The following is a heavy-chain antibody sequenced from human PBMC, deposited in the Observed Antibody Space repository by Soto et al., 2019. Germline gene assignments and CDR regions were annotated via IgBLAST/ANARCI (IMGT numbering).Heavy chain of an antibody. V-gene: IGHV4-39*01. CDR2: IYYSGST. CDR3: ASLVRSGGSFDI. CDR1: GGSISSSSYY. J-gene: IGHJ3*02. D-gene: IGHD2-15*01. Sequence: QLQLQESGPGLVKPSETLSLTCTVSGGSISSSSYYWGWIRQPPAKGLEWIGSIYYSGSTYYNPSLKSRVTISVDTSKNQFSLKLSSVTAADTAVYYCASLVRSGGSFDIWGQGTMVTVSS.